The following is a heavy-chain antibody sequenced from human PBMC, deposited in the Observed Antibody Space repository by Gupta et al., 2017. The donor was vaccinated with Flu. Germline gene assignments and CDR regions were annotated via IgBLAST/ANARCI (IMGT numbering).Heavy chain of an antibody. Sequence: QVQLQQSGPGLVKPSQTLSLTCAIPGDSVSSNSATWNWIRQSPSGGLEWLGRTYYRSKWYNDYAVSVKSRITINPDTSKNQFSLQLNSVTPEDTAVYYCARAVLTMGFCGMDVWGQGTTVNVSS. V-gene: IGHV6-1*01. D-gene: IGHD2-8*01. CDR2: TYYRSKWYN. CDR1: GDSVSSNSAT. CDR3: ARAVLTMGFCGMDV. J-gene: IGHJ6*02.